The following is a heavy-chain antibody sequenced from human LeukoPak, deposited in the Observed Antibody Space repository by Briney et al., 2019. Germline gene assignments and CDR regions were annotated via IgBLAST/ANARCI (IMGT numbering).Heavy chain of an antibody. CDR3: AKAAMVRGVITSYYFDY. D-gene: IGHD3-10*01. V-gene: IGHV3-23*01. CDR2: ISGSGGST. CDR1: GFTFSRYG. J-gene: IGHJ4*02. Sequence: GGSLRLSCAASGFTFSRYGMSWVRQAPGKGLEWVSAISGSGGSTYYADSVKGRFTISRDNSKNTLYLQMNSLRAEDTAVYYCAKAAMVRGVITSYYFDYWGQGTLVTVSS.